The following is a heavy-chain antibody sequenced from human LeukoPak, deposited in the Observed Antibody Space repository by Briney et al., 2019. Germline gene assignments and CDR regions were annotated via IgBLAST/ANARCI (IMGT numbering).Heavy chain of an antibody. CDR1: GGSISSYY. J-gene: IGHJ4*02. CDR3: ARYTVTTFVYYFDY. CDR2: IYYSGST. V-gene: IGHV4-59*01. Sequence: PSETLPLTCTVSGGSISSYYWSWIRQPPGKGLEWIGYIYYSGSTNYNPSLKSRVTISVDTSKNQFSLKLSSVTAADTAVYYCARYTVTTFVYYFDYWGQGTLVTVSS. D-gene: IGHD4-17*01.